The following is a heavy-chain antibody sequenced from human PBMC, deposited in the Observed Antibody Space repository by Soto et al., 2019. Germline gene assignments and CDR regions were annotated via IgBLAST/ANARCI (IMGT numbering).Heavy chain of an antibody. CDR2: IYYSGST. CDR1: GGSISSGDYY. V-gene: IGHV4-30-4*01. D-gene: IGHD3-22*01. CDR3: ARIDYYYDSRGSPARWFDY. J-gene: IGHJ4*02. Sequence: PSETLSLTCTVSGGSISSGDYYWSWIRQPPGKGLEWIGYIYYSGSTYYNPSLKSRVTISVDTSKNQFSLKLSSVTAADTAVYYCARIDYYYDSRGSPARWFDYWGQGTLVTVSS.